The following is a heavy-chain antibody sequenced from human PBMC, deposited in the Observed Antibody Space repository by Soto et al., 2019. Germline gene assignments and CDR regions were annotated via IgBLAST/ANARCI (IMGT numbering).Heavy chain of an antibody. CDR3: ARENQTQIAVAGDDAFDI. Sequence: ASVKVSCKASGYTFTGYYMHWVRQAPGQGLEWMGWINPNSGGTNYAQKFQGWVTMTRDTSISTAYMELSRLRSDDTAVYYCARENQTQIAVAGDDAFDIWGQGTMVTVSS. J-gene: IGHJ3*02. D-gene: IGHD6-19*01. CDR2: INPNSGGT. CDR1: GYTFTGYY. V-gene: IGHV1-2*04.